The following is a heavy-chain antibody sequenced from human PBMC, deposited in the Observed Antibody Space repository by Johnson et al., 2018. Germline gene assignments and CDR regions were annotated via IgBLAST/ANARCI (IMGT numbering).Heavy chain of an antibody. CDR2: ISYDGKKK. CDR3: AGGYFYYYLDV. CDR1: GFNFNTYA. V-gene: IGHV3-30*04. J-gene: IGHJ6*03. Sequence: QVQLVESGGGVVQPGGSLRLSCAASGFNFNTYAMHWVRQAPGKGLEWVSVISYDGKKKFFADSVKGRFTISRDNSKNTLYLQMNSRRAEDMAVYYCAGGYFYYYLDVWGKGTAVTVSS.